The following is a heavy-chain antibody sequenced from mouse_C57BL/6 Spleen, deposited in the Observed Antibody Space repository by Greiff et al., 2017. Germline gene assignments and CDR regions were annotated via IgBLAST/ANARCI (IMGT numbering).Heavy chain of an antibody. CDR1: GYSFTGYF. J-gene: IGHJ3*01. Sequence: VQLQQSGPELVKPGDSVKISCKASGYSFTGYFMNWVMQSHGKSLEWIGRINPYNGDTFYNQKFKGKATLTVDKSSSTAHMELRSLTSEDSAVYYCALYDYDDPFAYWGQGTLVTVSA. CDR2: INPYNGDT. D-gene: IGHD2-4*01. CDR3: ALYDYDDPFAY. V-gene: IGHV1-20*01.